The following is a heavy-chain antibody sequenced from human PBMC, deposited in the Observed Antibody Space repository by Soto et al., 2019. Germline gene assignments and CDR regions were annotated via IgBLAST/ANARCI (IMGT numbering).Heavy chain of an antibody. Sequence: GASVKVSCKASRGTFSSYAMRWVRQAPGQGLEWMGGIIPIFGTANYAQKFQGRVTITADESTSTAYMELSSPRSEDTAVYYCTRGIYGSGNDYWGQGTLVTVSS. CDR2: IIPIFGTA. CDR3: TRGIYGSGNDY. CDR1: RGTFSSYA. J-gene: IGHJ4*02. V-gene: IGHV1-69*13. D-gene: IGHD3-10*01.